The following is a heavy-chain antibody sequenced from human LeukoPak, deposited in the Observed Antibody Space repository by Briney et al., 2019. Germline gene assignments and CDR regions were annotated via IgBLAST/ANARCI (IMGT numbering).Heavy chain of an antibody. V-gene: IGHV1-8*03. CDR1: GYTFTSYD. CDR2: MNPSSGNT. CDR3: ARGLSEGQFDY. J-gene: IGHJ4*02. Sequence: ASVKVSCKASGYTFTSYDINWVGQATGQGLEWMGWMNPSSGNTGYAQKFQGRVTITRNTSISTAYMELSSLRSEDTAVYYCARGLSEGQFDYWGQGTLVTVSS.